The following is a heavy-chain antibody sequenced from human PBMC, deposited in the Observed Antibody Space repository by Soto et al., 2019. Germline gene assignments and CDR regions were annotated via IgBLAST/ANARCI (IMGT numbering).Heavy chain of an antibody. Sequence: QVQLVQSGAAVKKPGSSVKVSGKASGGTLSSYAISWVRQAPGQGLEWMGGFIPIVGTANYAQKFQGRVTITADESTSTAYMELSSLRSEDTAVYYWATTLPSSSSSATHYYYYGMDVWGQGTTVTVSS. CDR3: ATTLPSSSSSATHYYYYGMDV. D-gene: IGHD6-6*01. V-gene: IGHV1-69*01. CDR2: FIPIVGTA. J-gene: IGHJ6*02. CDR1: GGTLSSYA.